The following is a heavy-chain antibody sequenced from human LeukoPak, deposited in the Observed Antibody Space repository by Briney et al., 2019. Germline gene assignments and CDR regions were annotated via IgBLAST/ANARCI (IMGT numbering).Heavy chain of an antibody. CDR3: ARVHGYSYGSFDY. Sequence: SVKVSCKASGGTFSSYAISWVRQAPGQGLEWMGGIIPIFGTANYAQKFQGRVTITADESTSTAYMELSSLRSEDTAVYYCARVHGYSYGSFDYWGQGTLVTVSS. CDR1: GGTFSSYA. J-gene: IGHJ4*02. D-gene: IGHD5-18*01. CDR2: IIPIFGTA. V-gene: IGHV1-69*13.